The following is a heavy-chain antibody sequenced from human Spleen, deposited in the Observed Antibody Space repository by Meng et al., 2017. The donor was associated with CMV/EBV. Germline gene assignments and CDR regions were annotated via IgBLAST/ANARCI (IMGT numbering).Heavy chain of an antibody. D-gene: IGHD2-8*01. CDR3: AHSPLMGYYFDR. J-gene: IGHJ4*02. CDR2: IYWNGDK. V-gene: IGHV2-5*01. CDR1: FSLSTSAVG. Sequence: FSLSTSAVGAVGLAWIRQPPGKALEWLAVIYWNGDKYYSPSLKNRLTITKDTSKNQVVLTMTNMDPVDTATYYCAHSPLMGYYFDRWGQGALVTVSS.